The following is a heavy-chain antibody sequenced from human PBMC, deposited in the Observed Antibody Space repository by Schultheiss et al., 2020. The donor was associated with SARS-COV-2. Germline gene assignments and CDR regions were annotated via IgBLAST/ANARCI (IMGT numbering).Heavy chain of an antibody. Sequence: VGSLRLSCAASGFTFSSFEMNWVRQAPGKGLEWISYISSGGHTIYSADSVKGRFTISRDNAKNSLYLQMNSLRAEDTAVYYCARERRLTGTTSLFDYWGQGTLVTVSS. J-gene: IGHJ4*02. V-gene: IGHV3-48*03. CDR1: GFTFSSFE. CDR3: ARERRLTGTTSLFDY. CDR2: ISSGGHTI. D-gene: IGHD1-7*01.